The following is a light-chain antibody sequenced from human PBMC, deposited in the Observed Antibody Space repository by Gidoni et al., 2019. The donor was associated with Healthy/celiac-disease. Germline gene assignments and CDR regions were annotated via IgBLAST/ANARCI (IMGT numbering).Light chain of an antibody. Sequence: EIVITQSPATLSVSPGERATLSCRASQSVSSNLAWYQQNPGQAPRLLIYGASTRATGIPARRSGSGSGTEFTLTISSLQSEDLAVYYCQQYNNWPPWTFGQGTKVEIK. CDR3: QQYNNWPPWT. CDR1: QSVSSN. CDR2: GAS. V-gene: IGKV3-15*01. J-gene: IGKJ1*01.